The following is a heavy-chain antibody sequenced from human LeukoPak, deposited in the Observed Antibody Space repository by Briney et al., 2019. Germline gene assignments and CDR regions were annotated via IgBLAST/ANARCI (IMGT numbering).Heavy chain of an antibody. Sequence: ASVKVSCKASGYSFTGYYMHWVRQAPGQGLEWMGWINPNSSGTNYAQKFQGRVTMTRDTSIGTAYMEVSRLRSDDTAVYFCARDYYFDSGSYYASDDWGQGTLVTVSS. J-gene: IGHJ4*02. CDR2: INPNSSGT. V-gene: IGHV1-2*02. D-gene: IGHD3-10*01. CDR1: GYSFTGYY. CDR3: ARDYYFDSGSYYASDD.